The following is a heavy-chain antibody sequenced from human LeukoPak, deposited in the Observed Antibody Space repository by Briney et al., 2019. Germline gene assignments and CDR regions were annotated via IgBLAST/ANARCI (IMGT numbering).Heavy chain of an antibody. Sequence: SETLSLTCAVYGGSFSGYYWSWIRQPPGKGLEWIGYIYYSGSTNYNPSLKSRVTISVDTSKNQFSLKLSSVTAADTAVYYCAGTKKWLSYVYWGQGTLVTVSS. V-gene: IGHV4-59*01. D-gene: IGHD3-3*01. CDR1: GGSFSGYY. CDR2: IYYSGST. J-gene: IGHJ4*02. CDR3: AGTKKWLSYVY.